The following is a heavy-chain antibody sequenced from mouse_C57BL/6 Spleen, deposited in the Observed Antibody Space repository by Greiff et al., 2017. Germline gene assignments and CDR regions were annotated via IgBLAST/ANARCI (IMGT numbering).Heavy chain of an antibody. CDR1: GFSLSTSGMG. CDR2: IYWDDDK. J-gene: IGHJ1*03. D-gene: IGHD1-1*01. Sequence: ESGPGILQSSQTLSLTCSFSGFSLSTSGMGVSWIRQPSGKGLEWLAHIYWDDDKRYNPSLKSRLTISKDTSRNQVFLKITSVDTADTATYYCARSTTVWYFDVWGTGTTVTVSS. V-gene: IGHV8-12*01. CDR3: ARSTTVWYFDV.